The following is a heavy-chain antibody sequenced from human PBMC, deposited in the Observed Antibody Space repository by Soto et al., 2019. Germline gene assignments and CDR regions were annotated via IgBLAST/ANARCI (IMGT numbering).Heavy chain of an antibody. D-gene: IGHD3-3*01. J-gene: IGHJ5*02. CDR1: GFTFSSYG. CDR3: ARGNYDFWSGSDRSWFDP. Sequence: GGSLRLSCAASGFTFSSYGMHWVRQAPGKGLEWVAVICYDGSNKYYADSVKGRFTISRDNSKNTLYLQMNSLRAEDTAVYYCARGNYDFWSGSDRSWFDPWGQGTLVTVSS. V-gene: IGHV3-33*01. CDR2: ICYDGSNK.